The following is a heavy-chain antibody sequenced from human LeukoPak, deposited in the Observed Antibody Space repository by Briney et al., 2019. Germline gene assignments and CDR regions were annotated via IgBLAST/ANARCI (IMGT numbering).Heavy chain of an antibody. V-gene: IGHV4-34*01. J-gene: IGHJ4*02. D-gene: IGHD3-3*01. CDR1: GGSFSGHS. CDR3: ARGGGGYYDFWSGFWPYYFDY. Sequence: PSETLSLTCGVYGGSFSGHSWSWIRQPPGKGLEWIAEINHSGSSNYNPSLKSRVTISVDTSKNQFSLKLSSVTAADTAVYYCARGGGGYYDFWSGFWPYYFDYWGQGTLVTVSS. CDR2: INHSGSS.